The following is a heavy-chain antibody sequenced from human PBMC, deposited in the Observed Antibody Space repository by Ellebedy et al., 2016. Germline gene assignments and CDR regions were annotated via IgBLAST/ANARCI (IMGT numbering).Heavy chain of an antibody. Sequence: GESLKISCAASGFTFSDYYMSWIRQAPGKGLEWVSYISSSGSILYYADSVKGRFTISRDNAKNSLYLQMNSLRVGDTAVYYCARDRCSSTSCYGDYYYYMDVWGKGTTVTVS. CDR1: GFTFSDYY. CDR3: ARDRCSSTSCYGDYYYYMDV. J-gene: IGHJ6*03. CDR2: ISSSGSIL. D-gene: IGHD2-2*01. V-gene: IGHV3-11*01.